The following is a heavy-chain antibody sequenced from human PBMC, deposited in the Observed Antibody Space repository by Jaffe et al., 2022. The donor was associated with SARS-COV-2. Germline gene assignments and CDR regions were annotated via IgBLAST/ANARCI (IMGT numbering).Heavy chain of an antibody. D-gene: IGHD3-10*01. CDR1: GYIFTNFG. CDR2: ISIYNGNT. J-gene: IGHJ3*01. CDR3: ARDPILVWDEELLTDDGFDF. V-gene: IGHV1-18*01. Sequence: QVQLVQSEAEVMKPGASLKVSCKASGYIFTNFGISWVRQAPGQGLEWMGWISIYNGNTNYAQKFQGRVTVTTDISTNTAYMELTSLRPDDTAVYYCARDPILVWDEELLTDDGFDFWGQGTMVTVSS.